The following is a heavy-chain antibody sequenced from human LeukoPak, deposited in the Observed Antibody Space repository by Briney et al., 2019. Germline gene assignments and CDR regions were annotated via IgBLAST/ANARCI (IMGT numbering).Heavy chain of an antibody. CDR3: ARTGGDNWFSGLFDY. V-gene: IGHV3-23*05. D-gene: IGHD4-23*01. CDR2: ITDNGNTT. CDR1: GFTFSSYA. Sequence: GGSLRVSCAASGFTFSSYAMNWVRLSAGKGLEWVSAITDNGNTTYYADSVQGRFTISRDNSKNTLYLQMNSLRGEDTAVYYCARTGGDNWFSGLFDYWGQGTLVTVSS. J-gene: IGHJ4*02.